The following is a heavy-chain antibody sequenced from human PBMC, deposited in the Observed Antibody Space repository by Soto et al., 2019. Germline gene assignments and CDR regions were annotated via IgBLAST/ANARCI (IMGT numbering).Heavy chain of an antibody. CDR1: VGSIRSGGYY. Sequence: SEALSLTCAVSVGSIRSGGYYWIWIRQHPWRGLDWILYIYYRGSTYYNPPLKSRVTISVDTSKNQFSLKLSSVTAADTAVYYCARVKTGTTFGYYYYCMDVWGQGTTVTVSS. V-gene: IGHV4-31*11. CDR2: IYYRGST. CDR3: ARVKTGTTFGYYYYCMDV. D-gene: IGHD1-7*01. J-gene: IGHJ6*02.